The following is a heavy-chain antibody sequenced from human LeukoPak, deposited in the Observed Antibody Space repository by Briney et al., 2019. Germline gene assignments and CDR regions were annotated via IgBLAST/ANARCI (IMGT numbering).Heavy chain of an antibody. D-gene: IGHD3-3*01. Sequence: SQTLSLTCTVAGDSISSYYSSWIRHPPGKGLEWIGYIYNSGSTKHNPSLKSRVTISIDTSKNQFSLKVNSVTAADTAVYYCARGGTSALEWFGPWGQGTLVTVSS. CDR2: IYNSGST. CDR3: ARGGTSALEWFGP. V-gene: IGHV4-59*01. CDR1: GDSISSYY. J-gene: IGHJ5*02.